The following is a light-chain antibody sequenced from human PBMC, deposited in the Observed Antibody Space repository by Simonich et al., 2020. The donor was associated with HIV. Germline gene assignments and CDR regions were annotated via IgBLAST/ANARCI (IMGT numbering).Light chain of an antibody. J-gene: IGKJ2*01. CDR3: QQYKYWYT. Sequence: EIVLTQSPATLSLSPGERATLSCRASQSVSSYLAWYQQKPGQAPRLLIYGASTRATGIPARFSASGSGTEFTLTITSLQSEDFAVYYCQQYKYWYTFGQGTKLEIK. V-gene: IGKV3-15*01. CDR1: QSVSSY. CDR2: GAS.